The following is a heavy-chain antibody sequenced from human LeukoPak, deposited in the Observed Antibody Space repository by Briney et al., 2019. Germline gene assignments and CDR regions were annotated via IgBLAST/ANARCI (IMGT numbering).Heavy chain of an antibody. CDR2: INPSLHIP. Sequence: ASVKVSCKASGYTFSNYCMHWVRQAPGQGLEWLGIINPSLHIPIYAQTLQGRVTMTTDMSTSTFYMELSNLVSEDTAVYYCLDWSRDYWGQGTLVTVSS. CDR3: LDWSRDY. J-gene: IGHJ4*02. D-gene: IGHD3-9*01. CDR1: GYTFSNYC. V-gene: IGHV1-46*01.